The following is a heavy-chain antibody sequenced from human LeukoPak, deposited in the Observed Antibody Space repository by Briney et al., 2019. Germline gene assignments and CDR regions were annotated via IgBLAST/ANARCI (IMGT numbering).Heavy chain of an antibody. CDR1: GFTFSSYW. V-gene: IGHV3-7*01. CDR3: ARDTTTTVAGAFDM. J-gene: IGHJ3*02. CDR2: IKKDASEK. Sequence: GGSLRLSCATSGFTFSSYWMSWVRQAPGKGLEWVANIKKDASEKYYVESVKGRFTISRDNAKNSLHLQMNSLTAEDTAVYYCARDTTTTVAGAFDMGGQGTLVTVSS. D-gene: IGHD6-19*01.